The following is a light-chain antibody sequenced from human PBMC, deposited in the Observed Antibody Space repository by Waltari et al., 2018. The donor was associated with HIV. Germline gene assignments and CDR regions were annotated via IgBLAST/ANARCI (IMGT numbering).Light chain of an antibody. CDR2: DAS. V-gene: IGKV3-11*01. J-gene: IGKJ2*01. CDR1: QSVSSY. Sequence: EVVLPQSPPTLSLSLGERATVSCRASQSVSSYLAWYQQKPGQAPRLLIYDASNRATGIPARFSGSGSGTDFTLTISSLDLEDFALYYCQQRSTPMYTFGQGTKLEIK. CDR3: QQRSTPMYT.